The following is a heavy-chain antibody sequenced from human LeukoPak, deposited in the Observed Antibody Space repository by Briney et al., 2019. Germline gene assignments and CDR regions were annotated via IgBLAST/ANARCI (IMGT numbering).Heavy chain of an antibody. V-gene: IGHV3-30*02. Sequence: GGSLRLSCAASGFTFRSYGMHWVRQAPGKGLEWVAFIRYDGNNKYYADSVKGRFTIFRDNSRNTLYLQMNSLRTEDTAVYYCAKGRFLEWFISWGQGTLVTVSS. CDR2: IRYDGNNK. J-gene: IGHJ4*02. CDR3: AKGRFLEWFIS. D-gene: IGHD3-3*01. CDR1: GFTFRSYG.